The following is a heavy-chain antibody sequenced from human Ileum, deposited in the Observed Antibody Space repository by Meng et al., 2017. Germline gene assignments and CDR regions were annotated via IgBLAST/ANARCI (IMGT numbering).Heavy chain of an antibody. J-gene: IGHJ4*02. CDR2: IHHSRTT. D-gene: IGHD4-17*01. Sequence: QGQLQESGPGVVNPSGTPSLTCAVSGASISTSNWWNWGRQPPGKGLEWIGEIHHSRTTNYNPSLKSRVTISLDKSKNQFSLELRSVTAADTAVYYCARHDYGDPTAAFDYWGQGTLVTVSS. CDR3: ARHDYGDPTAAFDY. CDR1: GASISTSNW. V-gene: IGHV4-4*02.